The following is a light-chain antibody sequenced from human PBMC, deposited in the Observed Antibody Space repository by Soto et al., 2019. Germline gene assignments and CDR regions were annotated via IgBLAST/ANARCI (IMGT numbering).Light chain of an antibody. CDR2: GNI. Sequence: QSVLTQPPSVSGAPGQRVTIYCTGSSSNIGAGYDIHWYQQLPGTAPKLLIYGNINRPSGVPDRFSGSKSGTSASLAITGLQAEDEADYYCQSYDSSLSGSVVFGGGTKVTVL. CDR1: SSNIGAGYD. V-gene: IGLV1-40*01. J-gene: IGLJ2*01. CDR3: QSYDSSLSGSVV.